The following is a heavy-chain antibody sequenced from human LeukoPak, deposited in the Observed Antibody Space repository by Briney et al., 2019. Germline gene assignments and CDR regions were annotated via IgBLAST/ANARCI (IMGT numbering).Heavy chain of an antibody. CDR2: INPSGGRT. V-gene: IGHV1-46*01. CDR3: ARDRYCSGGSCYLTLDY. Sequence: ASVEVSCKASGYTFTSYYMHWVRQAPAQGLEWMGMINPSGGRTSYAQKCKGRVTMTRDTSRSTVHMEVGSLRSEATAVNYCARDRYCSGGSCYLTLDYWGQGTLVTVSS. J-gene: IGHJ4*02. CDR1: GYTFTSYY. D-gene: IGHD2-15*01.